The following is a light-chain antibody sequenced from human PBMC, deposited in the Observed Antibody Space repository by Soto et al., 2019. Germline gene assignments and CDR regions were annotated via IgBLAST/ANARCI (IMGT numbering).Light chain of an antibody. CDR1: QIVDTS. Sequence: DIQMTQSPSSLSASVGNSVTVTCRASQIVDTSLNWYQQKPGKAPQLLIYAASSLQSGVPSSLSGSGPSTYFTPTIHNPQPEDFATYYCQQTHSLPPTFGQGTRV. CDR2: AAS. CDR3: QQTHSLPPT. V-gene: IGKV1-39*01. J-gene: IGKJ2*01.